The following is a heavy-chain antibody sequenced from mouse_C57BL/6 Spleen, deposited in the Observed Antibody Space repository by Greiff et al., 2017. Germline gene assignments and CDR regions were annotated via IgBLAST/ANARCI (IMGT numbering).Heavy chain of an antibody. Sequence: QVQLQQPGAELVRPGSSVKLSCKASGYTFTSYWMDWVKQRPGQGLEWIGNIYPSDSETHYNQKFKDKATLTVDKSSSTAYMQLSSLTSEGSAVYYCAREGYGSSPWYFDVWGTGTTVTVSS. V-gene: IGHV1-61*01. CDR2: IYPSDSET. J-gene: IGHJ1*03. D-gene: IGHD1-1*01. CDR3: AREGYGSSPWYFDV. CDR1: GYTFTSYW.